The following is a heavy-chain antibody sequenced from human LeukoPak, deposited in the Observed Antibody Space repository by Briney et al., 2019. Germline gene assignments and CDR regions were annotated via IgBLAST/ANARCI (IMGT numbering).Heavy chain of an antibody. CDR3: ARAEWLHWFDP. CDR1: GESFTDHH. CDR2: IYTSGST. Sequence: SETLSLTCGIYGESFTDHHLSWIRQPAGKGLEWIGRIYTSGSTNYNPSLKSRVTISVDTSKNQFSLKLSSVTAADTAVYYCARAEWLHWFDPWGQGTLVTVSS. J-gene: IGHJ5*02. D-gene: IGHD3-3*01. V-gene: IGHV4-59*10.